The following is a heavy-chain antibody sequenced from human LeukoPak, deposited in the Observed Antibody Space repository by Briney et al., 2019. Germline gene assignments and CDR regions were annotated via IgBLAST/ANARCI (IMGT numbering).Heavy chain of an antibody. Sequence: SETLSLTCAVYGGSFSGYYWSWIRQPPGKVLEWIGEINHSGSTNYNPSLKSRITISVDTSKNQFSLKLSSVTAADTAVYYCAKRRVGSVAAKGFFDYWGQGTLVTVSS. CDR2: INHSGST. CDR1: GGSFSGYY. J-gene: IGHJ4*02. D-gene: IGHD2-15*01. CDR3: AKRRVGSVAAKGFFDY. V-gene: IGHV4-34*01.